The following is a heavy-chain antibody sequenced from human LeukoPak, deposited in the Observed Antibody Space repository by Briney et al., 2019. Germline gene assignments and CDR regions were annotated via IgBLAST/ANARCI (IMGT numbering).Heavy chain of an antibody. CDR3: VRETCAGSTCYQLDS. J-gene: IGHJ4*02. CDR1: VFTVSNYD. Sequence: GGSLRLSCAASVFTVSNYDMHWVRQAAGKGLEWVSVVTTAGDTYYSGSVKGRFTISRENAKNSVYLQMNSLRAGDTAVYYYVRETCAGSTCYQLDSWGQGTLVTVSS. V-gene: IGHV3-13*04. D-gene: IGHD2-15*01. CDR2: VTTAGDT.